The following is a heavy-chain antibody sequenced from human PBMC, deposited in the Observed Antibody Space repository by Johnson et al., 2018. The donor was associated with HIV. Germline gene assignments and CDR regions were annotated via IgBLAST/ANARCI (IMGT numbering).Heavy chain of an antibody. CDR2: ISYDGTNK. V-gene: IGHV3-30*19. D-gene: IGHD1-26*01. J-gene: IGHJ3*02. Sequence: QVQLVESGGGLVQPGGSLRLSCVASGFRFSNYVIHWVRQAPGKGLEWVAVISYDGTNKYYAESVKGRFTISRDNSKNTLYLQMNSLRPEDAAVYYCARGRGELLGGAFDIWGQGTMVTVSS. CDR1: GFRFSNYV. CDR3: ARGRGELLGGAFDI.